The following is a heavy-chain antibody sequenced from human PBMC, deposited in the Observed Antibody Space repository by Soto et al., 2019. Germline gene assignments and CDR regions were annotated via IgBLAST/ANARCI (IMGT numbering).Heavy chain of an antibody. CDR1: GFTFSSYW. J-gene: IGHJ4*02. CDR3: ARTYGSNSHFDY. CDR2: IHSDGGTT. Sequence: VQLVESGGGLVQPGGSLRLSCAASGFTFSSYWMHWVRQAPGKGLVWVSRIHSDGGTTTYADSVKGRFTMSRDNAKNTLYLQMNSLRAEDTAVYYCARTYGSNSHFDYWGQGTLVTVSS. D-gene: IGHD4-17*01. V-gene: IGHV3-74*01.